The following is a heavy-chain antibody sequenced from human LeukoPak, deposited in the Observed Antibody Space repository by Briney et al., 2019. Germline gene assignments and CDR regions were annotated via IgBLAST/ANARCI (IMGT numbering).Heavy chain of an antibody. Sequence: PGGSLRLSCAASGFTFSNAWMGWVRQAPGKGLEWVGRIKSKTDGGTSEYAAPVKGRFSISRDESKKTVYLQMYSLKTEDTAVYYCTTDLGIGKYYLFHFWVQGNLVTVSS. D-gene: IGHD1-14*01. CDR3: TTDLGIGKYYLFHF. CDR2: IKSKTDGGTS. J-gene: IGHJ5*01. V-gene: IGHV3-15*01. CDR1: GFTFSNAW.